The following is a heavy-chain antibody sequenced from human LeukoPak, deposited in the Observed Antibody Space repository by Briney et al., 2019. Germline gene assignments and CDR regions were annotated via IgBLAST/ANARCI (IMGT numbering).Heavy chain of an antibody. Sequence: PGGSLRLSCTASGFAFSSYSMNWVRQAPGKGLEWVSSISTSSSYIYYADSVKGRFTISRDNSKNTLYLQMNSLRAEDTAVYYCAKGYGWEASYYYYYMDVWGKGTTVTISS. J-gene: IGHJ6*03. V-gene: IGHV3-21*01. CDR3: AKGYGWEASYYYYYMDV. D-gene: IGHD1-26*01. CDR1: GFAFSSYS. CDR2: ISTSSSYI.